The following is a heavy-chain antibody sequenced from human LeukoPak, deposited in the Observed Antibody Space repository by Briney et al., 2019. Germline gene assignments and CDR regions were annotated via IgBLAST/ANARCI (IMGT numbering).Heavy chain of an antibody. Sequence: SETLSLTCTVSGGSISSYYWSWIRQPPGKGLEWIGYIYYSGSTNYNPSLKSRVTISVDTSKNQFSLKLSSVTAADTAVYYCARLKAVAGTFGAFDIWGQGTIVTVSS. V-gene: IGHV4-59*08. D-gene: IGHD6-19*01. J-gene: IGHJ3*02. CDR1: GGSISSYY. CDR3: ARLKAVAGTFGAFDI. CDR2: IYYSGST.